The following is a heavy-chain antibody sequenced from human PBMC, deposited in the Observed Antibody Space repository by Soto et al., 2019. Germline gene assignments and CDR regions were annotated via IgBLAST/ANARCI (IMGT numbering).Heavy chain of an antibody. D-gene: IGHD6-13*01. V-gene: IGHV3-21*01. CDR1: VFTFSSYS. Sequence: SWWSLRLSCSASVFTFSSYSMNWVRQAPGKGLEWVSSISSSSSYIYYADSVKGRFTISRDNAKNSLYLQMNSLRAEDTAVYYCARADIAAAGSITYFDYWGQGTLVTVSS. CDR2: ISSSSSYI. CDR3: ARADIAAAGSITYFDY. J-gene: IGHJ4*02.